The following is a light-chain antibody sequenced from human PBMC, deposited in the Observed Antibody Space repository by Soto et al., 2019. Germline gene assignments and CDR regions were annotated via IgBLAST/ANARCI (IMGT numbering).Light chain of an antibody. V-gene: IGKV3-15*01. Sequence: EIVMTQSPVTLSVSPGERATLSCRASQSINSDLAWYQQKPGQAPRLLIYGASTRATDIPARISGSGSGTDFTLTISILQSEDFAGYYCQQYNKWPPQYTFGQGTKLEIK. CDR1: QSINSD. CDR2: GAS. CDR3: QQYNKWPPQYT. J-gene: IGKJ2*01.